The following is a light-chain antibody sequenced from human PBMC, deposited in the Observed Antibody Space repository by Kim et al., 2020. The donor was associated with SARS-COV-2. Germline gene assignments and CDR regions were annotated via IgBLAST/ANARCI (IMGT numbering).Light chain of an antibody. CDR3: QQFDRSHT. J-gene: IGKJ2*01. Sequence: EIVLTQSPGTLSLSPGERATLSCRASQSVSSNYLAWYQHKPGQPPRLLIYGAFSRATGVPDRFSGSGSGTDFTLTISRLEPEDFAVYYCQQFDRSHTFGQGTKLEI. CDR1: QSVSSNY. CDR2: GAF. V-gene: IGKV3-20*01.